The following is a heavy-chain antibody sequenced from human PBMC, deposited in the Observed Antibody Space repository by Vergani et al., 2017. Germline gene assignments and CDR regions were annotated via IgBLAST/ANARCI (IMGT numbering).Heavy chain of an antibody. J-gene: IGHJ4*02. CDR1: GGSISSGSYY. D-gene: IGHD3-10*01. V-gene: IGHV4-61*02. CDR3: ARVQRGVTPDY. Sequence: QVQLQESGPGLVKPSQTLSLTCTVSGGSISSGSYYWSWIRQPAGKGLEWIGRIYTSGSTNYNPSLKSRVTISVDTSKNQFSLKLSSVTAADTAVYYCARVQRGVTPDYWGQGTLVTGSS. CDR2: IYTSGST.